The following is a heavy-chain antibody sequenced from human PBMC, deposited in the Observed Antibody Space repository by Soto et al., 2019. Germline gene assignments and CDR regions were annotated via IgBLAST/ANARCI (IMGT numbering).Heavy chain of an antibody. Sequence: PSETLSLTCTVSGASISSGSFYWNWIRQHPGKDLEWIGYIYYSGSTSYNPSLKSQTSMSLDTSKNQFSLKLTSVTAADTAVYSCEASLRVGRKFDTWGQGTLVTVSS. CDR1: GASISSGSFY. D-gene: IGHD4-17*01. CDR3: EASLRVGRKFDT. J-gene: IGHJ5*02. CDR2: IYYSGST. V-gene: IGHV4-31*01.